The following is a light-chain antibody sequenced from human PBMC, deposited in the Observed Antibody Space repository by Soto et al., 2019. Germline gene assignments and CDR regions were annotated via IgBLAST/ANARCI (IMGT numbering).Light chain of an antibody. CDR1: QDISNY. J-gene: IGKJ5*01. CDR2: DAS. Sequence: DIQMTQSPSSLSASVGDRVTITCQASQDISNYLNWYQQKPGKAPKLLIYDASNLETGDPSRFSGSGSGTDFTFTISSLQPKDIATYYCQQYDNLPPIFGQGTRLEIK. CDR3: QQYDNLPPI. V-gene: IGKV1-33*01.